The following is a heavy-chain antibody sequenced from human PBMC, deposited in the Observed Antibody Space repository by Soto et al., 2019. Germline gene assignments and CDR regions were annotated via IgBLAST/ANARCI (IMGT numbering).Heavy chain of an antibody. CDR3: ARSEPNYDILTGYPDYYYYGMDV. Sequence: SVKVSSKASGSTFTGYHMHWVRQAPEQGLEWMGRIIPILGIAKYAQKFQGRVTITADKSTSTAYMELSSLRSEDTAVYYCARSEPNYDILTGYPDYYYYGMDVWGQGTTVTVSS. CDR1: GSTFTGYH. D-gene: IGHD3-9*01. J-gene: IGHJ6*02. CDR2: IIPILGIA. V-gene: IGHV1-69*02.